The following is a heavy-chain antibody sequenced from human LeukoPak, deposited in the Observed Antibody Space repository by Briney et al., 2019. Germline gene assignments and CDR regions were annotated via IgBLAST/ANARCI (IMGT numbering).Heavy chain of an antibody. CDR2: INHSGST. D-gene: IGHD2-15*01. V-gene: IGHV4-34*01. CDR3: ARGRDVVVVPATGPINWFDP. Sequence: MASETLSLTCAVYGGSFSTYYWSWIRQPPGKGLEGIGEINHSGSTNYNPSLKSRVTISVDTSKNQFSLNLSSVTAADTAVYYCARGRDVVVVPATGPINWFDPWGQGTLVTVSS. CDR1: GGSFSTYY. J-gene: IGHJ5*02.